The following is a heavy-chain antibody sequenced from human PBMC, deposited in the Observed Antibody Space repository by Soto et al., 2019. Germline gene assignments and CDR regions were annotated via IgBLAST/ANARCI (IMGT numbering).Heavy chain of an antibody. J-gene: IGHJ3*02. CDR3: ARIDVDTTMDNVIAFDI. CDR1: GGSISSGGYS. D-gene: IGHD5-18*01. V-gene: IGHV4-30-2*01. Sequence: QLQLQESGSGLVKPSQTLSLTCAVSGGSISSGGYSWSWIRHPPGKGLDWIGYIFHSGNTYYNPAPHSRGTISVDRSKNQFSLHLSSVTAADTAVYYCARIDVDTTMDNVIAFDIWGQGTMVTVS. CDR2: IFHSGNT.